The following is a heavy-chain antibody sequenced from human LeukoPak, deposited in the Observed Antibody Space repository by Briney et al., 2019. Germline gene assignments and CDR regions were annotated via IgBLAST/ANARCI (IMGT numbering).Heavy chain of an antibody. V-gene: IGHV3-48*04. CDR2: ISSSSSTV. D-gene: IGHD3-10*01. CDR1: GFTFNTYS. Sequence: GALRLSCAASGFTFNTYSMFWVRQAPGKGLEWISYISSSSSTVYYADFVKGRFTISRDNAKNSLYLQMNSLRAEDTAVYYCAKDYYGSGSYKLPFDYWGQGTLVTVSS. CDR3: AKDYYGSGSYKLPFDY. J-gene: IGHJ4*02.